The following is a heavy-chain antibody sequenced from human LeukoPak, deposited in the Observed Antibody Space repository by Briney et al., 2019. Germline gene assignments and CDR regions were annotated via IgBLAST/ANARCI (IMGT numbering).Heavy chain of an antibody. Sequence: GGSLRLSCEASGFTFGSYCMSWVRQAPGKGLEWVASINQDGSQKYYVDSVRGRFTISRDISRNTLLLQMNSLRPDDTAVHYCARTNPVYGDYDYWGQGTLVTVSS. J-gene: IGHJ4*02. CDR3: ARTNPVYGDYDY. CDR2: INQDGSQK. D-gene: IGHD4-17*01. V-gene: IGHV3-7*03. CDR1: GFTFGSYC.